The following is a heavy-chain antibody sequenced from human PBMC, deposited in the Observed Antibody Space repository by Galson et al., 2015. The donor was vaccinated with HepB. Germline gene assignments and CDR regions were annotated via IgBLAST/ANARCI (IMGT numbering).Heavy chain of an antibody. D-gene: IGHD6-19*01. V-gene: IGHV3-30*18. CDR2: LSYDGRNT. CDR3: AKDSRYISGWYTGRGGLDF. J-gene: IGHJ4*02. CDR1: GFTLSSYA. Sequence: SLRLSCAASGFTLSSYAIHWVRQAPGKGLEWVAILSYDGRNTYSADSVKGRFTVSRDNSKSTLYLQLNSLRVEDTAVYYCAKDSRYISGWYTGRGGLDFWGQGTLVTVSS.